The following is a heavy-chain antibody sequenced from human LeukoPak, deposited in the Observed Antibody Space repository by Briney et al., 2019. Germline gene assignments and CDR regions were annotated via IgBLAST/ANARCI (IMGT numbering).Heavy chain of an antibody. V-gene: IGHV3-30*02. D-gene: IGHD2-2*01. J-gene: IGHJ4*02. Sequence: PGGSLRLSCAASGFTFSSYGMQWVRQAPGKGLEWVAFIRYDGNNKYYADSVKGRFTISRDNSKNTLYLQMNSLRAEDTAVYYCARAPTVLVGYCSSSSCQADYWGQGTLVTVSS. CDR1: GFTFSSYG. CDR3: ARAPTVLVGYCSSSSCQADY. CDR2: IRYDGNNK.